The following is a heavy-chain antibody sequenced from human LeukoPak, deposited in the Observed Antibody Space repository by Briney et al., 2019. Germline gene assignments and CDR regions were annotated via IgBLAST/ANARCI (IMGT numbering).Heavy chain of an antibody. Sequence: GGSLRLSCAASGFTFDDYAMHWVRQAPGKGLEWVSGISWNSGSIGYADSVKGRFTISRDNAKNSLYLQMNSLRAEDTAVYYCARVSVAYSGYDPPFDYWGQGTLVTVSS. CDR2: ISWNSGSI. CDR3: ARVSVAYSGYDPPFDY. V-gene: IGHV3-9*01. J-gene: IGHJ4*02. CDR1: GFTFDDYA. D-gene: IGHD5-12*01.